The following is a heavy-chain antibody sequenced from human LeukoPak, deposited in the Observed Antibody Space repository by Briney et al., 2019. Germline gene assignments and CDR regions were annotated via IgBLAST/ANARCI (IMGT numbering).Heavy chain of an antibody. J-gene: IGHJ4*02. CDR3: ARILDSAWGELGY. V-gene: IGHV3-30*02. D-gene: IGHD6-19*01. Sequence: GGSLRLSCAASGFTVSSNYMSWVRQAPGKGLEWMAFIRSDGSNKYYADSVKGRFTISRDNSKNTLYLQMNSLRAEDAAVYYCARILDSAWGELGYWGQGTLVTVSS. CDR2: IRSDGSNK. CDR1: GFTVSSNY.